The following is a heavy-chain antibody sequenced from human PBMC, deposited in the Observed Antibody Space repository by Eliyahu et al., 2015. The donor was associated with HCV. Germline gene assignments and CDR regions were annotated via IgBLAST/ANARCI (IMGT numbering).Heavy chain of an antibody. CDR1: GYSFTDHY. D-gene: IGHD7-27*01. Sequence: QVQLVQSGADMKEPGAPVXVSXEASGYSFTDHYLHWVRQAPGQGLEWMGWIHPGSGTTHYGKSFQGRVTLTRDTSINTVYLELSWLALDDTAMYYCARDHDWGVDSWGQGTLVTVSS. CDR3: ARDHDWGVDS. V-gene: IGHV1-2*02. J-gene: IGHJ5*01. CDR2: IHPGSGTT.